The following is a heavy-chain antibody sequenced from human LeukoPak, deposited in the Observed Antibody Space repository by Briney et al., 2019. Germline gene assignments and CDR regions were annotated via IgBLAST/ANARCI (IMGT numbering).Heavy chain of an antibody. V-gene: IGHV4-34*01. CDR1: GGSFSGYY. Sequence: SETLSLTCAVYGGSFSGYYWSWIRQPPGKGLEWIGEINHSGSTNYNPSLKSRVTISVDTSKNQFSLKLSSVTAADTAVYYCARGQYCSGGSCYFLVDYWGREPWSPSPQ. CDR2: INHSGST. D-gene: IGHD2-15*01. CDR3: ARGQYCSGGSCYFLVDY. J-gene: IGHJ4*02.